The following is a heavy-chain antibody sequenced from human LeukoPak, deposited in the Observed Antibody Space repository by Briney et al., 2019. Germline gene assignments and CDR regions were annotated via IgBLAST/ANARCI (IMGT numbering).Heavy chain of an antibody. D-gene: IGHD3-9*01. V-gene: IGHV1-18*01. J-gene: IGHJ3*02. Sequence: ASVKVSCKASGYTFTSYSISWVRQAPGQGLEWMGWISAYNGNTNYAQKLQGRVTMTTDTSTSTAYMELRSLRSDDTAVYYCARDHPLEYDILTGYEDAFDIWGQGTMVTVSS. CDR1: GYTFTSYS. CDR3: ARDHPLEYDILTGYEDAFDI. CDR2: ISAYNGNT.